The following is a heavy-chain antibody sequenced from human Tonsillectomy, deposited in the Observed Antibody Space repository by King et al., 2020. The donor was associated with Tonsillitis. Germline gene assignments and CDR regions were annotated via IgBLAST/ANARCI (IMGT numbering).Heavy chain of an antibody. D-gene: IGHD2-21*02. V-gene: IGHV4-59*01. CDR1: GGSISSYY. CDR3: ARDSPLYCGGDCYPLHAFDI. Sequence: QLQESGPGLVKPSETLSLTCTVSGGSISSYYWSWSRQPPGEGLEWIGDIYYSGSTNYNPSLKSRVTISVDTSKNQFSLKLSSVTAADTPLYYFARDSPLYCGGDCYPLHAFDIWGQGTMVTVSS. CDR2: IYYSGST. J-gene: IGHJ3*02.